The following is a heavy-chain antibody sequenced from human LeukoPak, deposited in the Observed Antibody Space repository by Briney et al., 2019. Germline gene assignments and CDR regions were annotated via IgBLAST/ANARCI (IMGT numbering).Heavy chain of an antibody. J-gene: IGHJ4*02. CDR2: IIPIFGTA. D-gene: IGHD5-12*01. CDR1: GGTFSSYA. Sequence: GASVKAASKASGGTFSSYAISWVRQAPAQALEWMGGIIPIFGTANYAQKFQGRVTITADESTSTAYMELSSLRSEDTAVYYCARSAEPGGGYLVWGQGTLVTVSS. CDR3: ARSAEPGGGYLV. V-gene: IGHV1-69*13.